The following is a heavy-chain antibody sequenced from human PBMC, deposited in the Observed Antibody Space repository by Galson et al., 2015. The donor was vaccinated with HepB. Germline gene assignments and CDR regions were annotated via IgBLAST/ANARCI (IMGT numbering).Heavy chain of an antibody. CDR1: GFTLINAL. D-gene: IGHD3-9*01. CDR2: IKSKTDGRTT. CDR3: TTGRRYFDWSSHY. Sequence: SLRLSCAASGFTLINALMIWVRKAPGKGLEWVGRIKSKTDGRTTDYAAPVKGRFTISRDDSKNTLYLQMNSLKTEDTAVYYCTTGRRYFDWSSHYWGQGTLVTVSS. V-gene: IGHV3-15*01. J-gene: IGHJ4*02.